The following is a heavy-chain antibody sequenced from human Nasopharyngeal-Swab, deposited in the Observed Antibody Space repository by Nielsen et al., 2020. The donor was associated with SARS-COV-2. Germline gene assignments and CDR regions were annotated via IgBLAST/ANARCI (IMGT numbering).Heavy chain of an antibody. Sequence: GGSLRPSCAASGFTFSSYGMHWVRQAPGKGLEWVAVIWYDGSNKYYADSVKGRFTISRDNSKNTLYLQMNSLRAEDTAVYYCARDIGVGATPQDYWGQGTLVTVSS. CDR3: ARDIGVGATPQDY. J-gene: IGHJ4*02. CDR2: IWYDGSNK. D-gene: IGHD1-26*01. CDR1: GFTFSSYG. V-gene: IGHV3-33*01.